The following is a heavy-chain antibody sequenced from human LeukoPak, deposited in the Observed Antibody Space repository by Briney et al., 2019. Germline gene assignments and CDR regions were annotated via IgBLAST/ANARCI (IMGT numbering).Heavy chain of an antibody. CDR2: IIPAFGTT. Sequence: SVKVSCKVSGDTFNSYAVAWVRQAPGQGLEWMGLIIPAFGTTHYAQRFQVRVTITSDKSTTTAYMELGSLRSEDTTVHYCATEYCGSGSYYDGYYFDFWGQGALVTVSS. J-gene: IGHJ4*02. CDR1: GDTFNSYA. V-gene: IGHV1-69*06. CDR3: ATEYCGSGSYYDGYYFDF. D-gene: IGHD3-10*01.